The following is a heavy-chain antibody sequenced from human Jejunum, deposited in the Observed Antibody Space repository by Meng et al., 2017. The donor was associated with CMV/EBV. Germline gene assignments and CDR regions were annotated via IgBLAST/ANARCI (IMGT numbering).Heavy chain of an antibody. D-gene: IGHD5-24*01. CDR3: ARDLGADAYNRGYYLDY. Sequence: YIFTSCHMHWVRQAPGQGLEWMGIINPNGGSASYAQKFQSRVTLTRDTSTSTAYMELRSLRSEDTAVYFCARDLGADAYNRGYYLDYWGQGTLVTVSS. CDR2: INPNGGSA. J-gene: IGHJ4*02. CDR1: YIFTSCH. V-gene: IGHV1-46*01.